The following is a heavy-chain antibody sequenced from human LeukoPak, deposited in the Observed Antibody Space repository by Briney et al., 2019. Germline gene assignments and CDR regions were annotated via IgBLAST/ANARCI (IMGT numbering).Heavy chain of an antibody. CDR2: MNPNSGNT. CDR1: GYTFTSFD. Sequence: ASVKVSCKASGYTFTSFDINWVRQATGQGLEWMGWMNPNSGNTGYAQKFQGRVTITRNTSISTAYMELSSLRSEDTAVYYCARAAGIVPAASFENYYYYMDVWGKGTTVTVSS. D-gene: IGHD2-2*01. CDR3: ARAAGIVPAASFENYYYYMDV. V-gene: IGHV1-8*03. J-gene: IGHJ6*03.